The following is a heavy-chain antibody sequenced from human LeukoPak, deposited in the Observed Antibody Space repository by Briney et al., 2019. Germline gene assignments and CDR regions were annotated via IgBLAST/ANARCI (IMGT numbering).Heavy chain of an antibody. J-gene: IGHJ4*02. CDR2: IKSKTDGGTT. V-gene: IGHV3-15*01. D-gene: IGHD3-10*01. CDR1: GLTFRSAW. Sequence: GGSLRLSCVASGLTFRSAWMNWVRQAPGRGLEWVGRIKSKTDGGTTDYAAPVKGRFTISRDDSKTTLYLQMNSLQTEDTAVYYCTTDQVVRGVTNDYWGQGTLVTVSS. CDR3: TTDQVVRGVTNDY.